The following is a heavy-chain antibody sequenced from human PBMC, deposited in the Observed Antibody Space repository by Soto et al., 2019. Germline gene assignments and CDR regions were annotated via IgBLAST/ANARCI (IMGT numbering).Heavy chain of an antibody. CDR3: ARGVRGYSYGRIDY. V-gene: IGHV4-34*01. J-gene: IGHJ4*02. CDR1: GGSFSGYY. D-gene: IGHD5-18*01. Sequence: VQLQQWGAGLLKPSETLSLTCAVYGGSFSGYYWSWIRQPPGKGLEWIGEINHSGSTNYNPSLKSRVTISVDTSKNQFSLKLSSVTAADTAVYYCARGVRGYSYGRIDYWGQGTLVTVSS. CDR2: INHSGST.